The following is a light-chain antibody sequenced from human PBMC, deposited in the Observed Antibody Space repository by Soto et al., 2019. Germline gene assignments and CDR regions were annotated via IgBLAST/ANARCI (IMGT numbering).Light chain of an antibody. CDR2: KAS. V-gene: IGKV1-5*03. CDR3: QQYNRYPHT. Sequence: DIQMTQSPSTLSVSVGDRVTITCRASQTISTWLAWYQQKPGKAPKLLIYKASTLEGGVPSRFSGSGSGTEFTLTISSLQPDDFASYYCQQYNRYPHTFGQGTKLEIK. CDR1: QTISTW. J-gene: IGKJ2*01.